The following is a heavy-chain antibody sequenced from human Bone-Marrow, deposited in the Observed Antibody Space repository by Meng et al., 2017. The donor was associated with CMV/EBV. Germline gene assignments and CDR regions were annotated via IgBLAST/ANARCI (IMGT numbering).Heavy chain of an antibody. V-gene: IGHV3-30*02. Sequence: GGSLRLSCAASGFTFSSYGMHWVRQAPGKGLEWVAFIRYDGSNKYYADSVKGRFTISRDNSKNTLYLQMNSLRAEDTAVYYCAKCSPGNSSSCPSDYWGQGTLVTVSS. J-gene: IGHJ4*02. CDR1: GFTFSSYG. D-gene: IGHD6-13*01. CDR3: AKCSPGNSSSCPSDY. CDR2: IRYDGSNK.